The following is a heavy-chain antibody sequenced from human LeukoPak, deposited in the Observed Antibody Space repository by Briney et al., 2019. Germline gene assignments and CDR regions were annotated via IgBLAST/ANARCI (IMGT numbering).Heavy chain of an antibody. V-gene: IGHV3-74*01. J-gene: IGHJ4*02. CDR3: TKDLTGKYDY. CDR1: GFTFSSYA. D-gene: IGHD1-20*01. Sequence: PGGSLRLSCAASGFTFSSYAMSWVRQVPGKGLVWVSRINEDGSSTSYADSVKGRFTISRDNAKNTLYLQMNSLRAEDTAVYYCTKDLTGKYDYWGQGTLVTVSS. CDR2: INEDGSST.